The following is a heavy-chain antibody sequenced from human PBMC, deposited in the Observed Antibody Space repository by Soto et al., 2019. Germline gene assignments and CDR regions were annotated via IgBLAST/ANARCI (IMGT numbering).Heavy chain of an antibody. CDR1: GFTFSSYS. V-gene: IGHV3-48*02. CDR3: ARNSGLADHHTEYYYYGMDV. Sequence: GGSLRLSCAASGFTFSSYSMNWVRQAPGKGLEWVSYISSSSSTIYYADSVKGRFTISRDNAKNSLYLQMNSLSDEDTAVYYCARNSGLADHHTEYYYYGMDVWGQGTTVTVSS. CDR2: ISSSSSTI. J-gene: IGHJ6*02. D-gene: IGHD2-15*01.